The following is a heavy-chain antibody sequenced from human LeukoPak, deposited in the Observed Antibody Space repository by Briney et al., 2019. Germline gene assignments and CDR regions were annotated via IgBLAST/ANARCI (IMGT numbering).Heavy chain of an antibody. D-gene: IGHD3-10*02. CDR3: ARHLYDQGVTDPFDY. J-gene: IGHJ4*02. CDR1: GYSISSGYY. CDR2: IYHSGST. Sequence: SETLSLTCAVSGYSISSGYYWGWIRQPPGKGLEWIGSIYHSGSTYYNPSLKSRVTISVDTSKNQFSLKLSSVTAADTAVYYCARHLYDQGVTDPFDYWGQGTLVTVSS. V-gene: IGHV4-38-2*01.